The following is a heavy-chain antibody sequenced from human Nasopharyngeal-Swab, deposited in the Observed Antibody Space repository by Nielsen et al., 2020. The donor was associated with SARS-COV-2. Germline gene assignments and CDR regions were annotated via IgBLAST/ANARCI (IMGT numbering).Heavy chain of an antibody. J-gene: IGHJ4*02. D-gene: IGHD3-9*01. CDR2: INPNSGGT. Sequence: ASVKVSCKASGYTFTGYYMHWVRQAPGQGLEWMGRINPNSGGTNYAQKFQGRVTMTRDTSISTACMELSRLRSDDTAVYYCARGDYDILTGYPLDYWGQGTLVTVSS. V-gene: IGHV1-2*06. CDR3: ARGDYDILTGYPLDY. CDR1: GYTFTGYY.